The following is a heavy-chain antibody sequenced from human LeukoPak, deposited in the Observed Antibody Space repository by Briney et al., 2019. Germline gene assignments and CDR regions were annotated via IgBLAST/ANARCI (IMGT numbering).Heavy chain of an antibody. CDR2: IRYDGSDK. V-gene: IGHV3-30*02. J-gene: IGHJ4*02. CDR1: GFTFSSYG. CDR3: AKGYYSDGSVYYSAFDY. D-gene: IGHD3-22*01. Sequence: TGGSLRLSCVVSGFTFSSYGMHWVRQAPGKGLEWVAFIRYDGSDKYYADSVKGRFTISRDNSKNTLYLQINSLRAEDTAVYYCAKGYYSDGSVYYSAFDYWGQGTLVTVSS.